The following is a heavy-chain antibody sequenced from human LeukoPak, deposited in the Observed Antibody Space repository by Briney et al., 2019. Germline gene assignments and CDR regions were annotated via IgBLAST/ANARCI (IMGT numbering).Heavy chain of an antibody. D-gene: IGHD6-19*01. V-gene: IGHV5-51*01. CDR2: IYPRDSDT. Sequence: GESLKISCKGSGYSFTSYWIGWVRQMPGKGLEWMGIIYPRDSDTRYSPSFQGQVTISADKSISTAYLQWSSLKASDTAMYYCARLGGEQWLVRYYYYYYMDVWGKGTTVTVSS. CDR3: ARLGGEQWLVRYYYYYYMDV. CDR1: GYSFTSYW. J-gene: IGHJ6*03.